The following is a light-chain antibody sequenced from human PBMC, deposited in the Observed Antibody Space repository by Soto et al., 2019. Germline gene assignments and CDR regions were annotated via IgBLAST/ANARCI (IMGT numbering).Light chain of an antibody. Sequence: ERVLTQSPATLSLFPGERATLSCRASQSISSNLAWYQQKPGQAPRLLIYGASTRATGIPARFSGSGSGTEFTLTISSLQSEDFAVYYCQQYNNWPRTFGQGTKVDIK. CDR1: QSISSN. CDR3: QQYNNWPRT. CDR2: GAS. J-gene: IGKJ1*01. V-gene: IGKV3-15*01.